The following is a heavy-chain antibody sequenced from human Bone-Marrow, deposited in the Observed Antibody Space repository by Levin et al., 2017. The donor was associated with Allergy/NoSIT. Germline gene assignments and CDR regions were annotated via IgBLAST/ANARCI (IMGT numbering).Heavy chain of an antibody. Sequence: SLKISCATSKFIFDDYGMYWVRQAPGKGLEWVSGISWNSGKTHYADSVKGRFIISRDNAKNSLSLQMNSLRTEDTDLYYCVKSLNTMTIHDGFDFWGQGTMVTVSA. CDR1: KFIFDDYG. V-gene: IGHV3-9*01. CDR3: VKSLNTMTIHDGFDF. D-gene: IGHD1/OR15-1a*01. J-gene: IGHJ3*01. CDR2: ISWNSGKT.